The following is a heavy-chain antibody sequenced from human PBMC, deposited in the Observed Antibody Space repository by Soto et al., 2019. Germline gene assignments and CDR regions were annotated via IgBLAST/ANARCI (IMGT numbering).Heavy chain of an antibody. CDR1: GFTFSSYA. D-gene: IGHD3-10*01. Sequence: GGSLRLSCAASGFTFSSYAMSWVRQAPGKGLEWVSAISGSGGSTYYADSVKGRFTISRDNSKNTLYLQMNSLRAEDTAVYYFEKCGCGGTFHYGSGTPRSYWGQGTLVTVSS. CDR3: EKCGCGGTFHYGSGTPRSY. V-gene: IGHV3-23*01. CDR2: ISGSGGST. J-gene: IGHJ4*02.